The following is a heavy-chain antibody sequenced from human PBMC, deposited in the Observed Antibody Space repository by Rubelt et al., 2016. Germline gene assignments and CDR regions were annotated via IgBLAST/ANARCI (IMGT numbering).Heavy chain of an antibody. CDR1: GGSISSSNYY. D-gene: IGHD1-26*01. J-gene: IGHJ4*02. CDR2: IYYSGTT. Sequence: QLQLLESGPGLVRPSETLSLTCSVSGGSISSSNYYWGWVRRPPGKGLEWIGSIYYSGTTYYNPSLESRVTMSVDTSKNQFSLKRGSLTAADTALYYCARQLYSGSYYIDYWGQGTLVTVSS. V-gene: IGHV4-39*01. CDR3: ARQLYSGSYYIDY.